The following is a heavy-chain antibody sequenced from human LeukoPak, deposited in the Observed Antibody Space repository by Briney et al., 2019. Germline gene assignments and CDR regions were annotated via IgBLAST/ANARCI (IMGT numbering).Heavy chain of an antibody. CDR1: GYTLTELS. V-gene: IGHV1-24*01. J-gene: IGHJ4*02. CDR3: ATSASGYSGYDYNY. D-gene: IGHD5-12*01. CDR2: FDPEDGEA. Sequence: ASVKVSCKVSGYTLTELSMHWVRQAPGKGLEWMGGFDPEDGEAIYAQKIQGRVTMTEDTSTDTAYMELSSLRSEDTAVYYCATSASGYSGYDYNYWGQGTLVTVSS.